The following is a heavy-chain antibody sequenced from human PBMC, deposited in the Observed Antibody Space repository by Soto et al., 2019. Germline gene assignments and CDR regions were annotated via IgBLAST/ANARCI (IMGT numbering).Heavy chain of an antibody. V-gene: IGHV1-3*01. J-gene: IGHJ4*02. Sequence: QVQLVQSGAEVKKPGASVKVSCKASGYTFTSYAMQWVRQAPGQRLEWMGWINAGNGNTKYSQKFQGRVTITSDTSASTDYMELSSMRSEDTAVYYWARDLGGWTDCWGQGPLVTVSS. CDR2: INAGNGNT. CDR3: ARDLGGWTDC. D-gene: IGHD6-19*01. CDR1: GYTFTSYA.